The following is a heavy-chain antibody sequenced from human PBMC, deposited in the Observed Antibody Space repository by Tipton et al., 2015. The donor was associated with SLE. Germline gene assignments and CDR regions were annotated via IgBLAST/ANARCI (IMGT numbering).Heavy chain of an antibody. V-gene: IGHV3-43*01. J-gene: IGHJ4*01. CDR2: ISWDGYST. CDR3: AKAAAQWRGYFDC. D-gene: IGHD6-19*01. CDR1: GFTFDDYS. Sequence: LSLTCATSGFTFDDYSMHWVRQAPGKGLEWVSLISWDGYSTYYRDSVKGRFTISRDNSKNSLYLQMNSLRTENTALYYCAKAAAQWRGYFDCWGQGPQVTVSS.